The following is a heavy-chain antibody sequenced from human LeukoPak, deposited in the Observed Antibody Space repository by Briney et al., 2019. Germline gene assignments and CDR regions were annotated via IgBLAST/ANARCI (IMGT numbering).Heavy chain of an antibody. V-gene: IGHV4-34*01. J-gene: IGHJ4*02. D-gene: IGHD2-21*01. CDR3: ARHLNNCGDDCYVFDY. CDR1: GGSFSGYY. CDR2: INHSGSI. Sequence: SETLSLTCAVYGGSFSGYYWSWIRQPPGKGLEWIGEINHSGSINYNPSLKSRVTISVDTSKNQFSLRVSSVTAADTAVYYCARHLNNCGDDCYVFDYWGQGTLVTVSS.